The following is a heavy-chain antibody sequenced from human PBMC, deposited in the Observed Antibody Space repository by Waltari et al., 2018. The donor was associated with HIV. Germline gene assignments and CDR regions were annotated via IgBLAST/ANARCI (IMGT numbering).Heavy chain of an antibody. D-gene: IGHD4-17*01. J-gene: IGHJ4*02. V-gene: IGHV3-73*02. CDR2: IRSQGNNFAT. CDR1: GFTFFGSA. CDR3: TRGYGDFWGMD. Sequence: EVQLVESGGDLVQPGGSLTLSCAASGFTFFGSAMHWVRQASGKGLEGVGHIRSQGNNFATAYTASLKGRFTISRDDSKNTAYLNMNSLTTDDTALYFCTRGYGDFWGMDWGQGTLVTVSS.